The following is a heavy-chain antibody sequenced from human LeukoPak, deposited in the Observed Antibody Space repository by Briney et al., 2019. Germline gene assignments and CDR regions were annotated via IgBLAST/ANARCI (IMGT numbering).Heavy chain of an antibody. CDR3: ARDQYYYGSGSLYMDV. D-gene: IGHD3-10*01. Sequence: SETLSLTCTVSGVSISSYYWSWIRQPAGKGLEWIGRIHTSGSTKYNPSLKSRVTMSVDTSKNQFSLKLSSVTAADTPVHYCARDQYYYGSGSLYMDVWGKGTTVTISS. V-gene: IGHV4-4*07. J-gene: IGHJ6*03. CDR1: GVSISSYY. CDR2: IHTSGST.